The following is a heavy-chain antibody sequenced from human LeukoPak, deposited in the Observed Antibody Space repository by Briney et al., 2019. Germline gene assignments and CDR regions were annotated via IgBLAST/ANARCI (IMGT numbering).Heavy chain of an antibody. CDR2: ISISSSYI. V-gene: IGHV3-21*01. CDR3: ARAGSTYYYDSSGYYV. CDR1: GFTFSSYS. J-gene: IGHJ4*02. D-gene: IGHD3-22*01. Sequence: PGGSLRLSCAASGFTFSSYSMNWVRQAPGKGLEWVSSISISSSYIYYADSVKGRFTISRDNAKNSLYLQMNSLRAEDTAVYYCARAGSTYYYDSSGYYVWGQGTLVTVSS.